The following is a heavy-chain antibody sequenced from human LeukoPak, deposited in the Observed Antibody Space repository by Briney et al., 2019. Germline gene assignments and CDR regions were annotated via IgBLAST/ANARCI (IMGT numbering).Heavy chain of an antibody. V-gene: IGHV3-74*01. CDR2: VNSDGSST. D-gene: IGHD3-22*01. Sequence: AVTLRLSCAAYGFTISIYWMDWVRQAPGMGLVWGSRVNSDGSSTSYADSVKGRFTTSTDNAKNTMYLQMNSLRAEDTAVYYCATLGYYDSSGPDYWGQGTLVTVSS. J-gene: IGHJ4*02. CDR3: ATLGYYDSSGPDY. CDR1: GFTISIYW.